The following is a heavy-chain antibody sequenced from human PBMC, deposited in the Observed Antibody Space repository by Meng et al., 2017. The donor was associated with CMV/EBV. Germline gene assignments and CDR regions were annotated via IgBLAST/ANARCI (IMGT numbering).Heavy chain of an antibody. J-gene: IGHJ5*02. Sequence: SSGGYYWSWLRQHPGKGLEWIGYIYYSGSTYYNPSLKSRVTISVDTSKNQFSLKLSSVTAADTAVYYCARGARYCSGGSCSSWFDPWGQGTLVTVSS. CDR1: SSGGYY. CDR2: IYYSGST. CDR3: ARGARYCSGGSCSSWFDP. V-gene: IGHV4-31*02. D-gene: IGHD2-15*01.